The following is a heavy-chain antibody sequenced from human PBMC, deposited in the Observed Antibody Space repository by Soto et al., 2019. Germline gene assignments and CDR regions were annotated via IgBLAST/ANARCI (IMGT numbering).Heavy chain of an antibody. CDR1: GGTFSSYT. V-gene: IGHV1-69*02. J-gene: IGHJ3*02. CDR2: IIPILGIA. D-gene: IGHD3-9*01. Sequence: QVQLVQSGAEVKKPGSSVKVSCKASGGTFSSYTISWVRQAPVQGLEWMGRIIPILGIADYAQKFQGRVTITADKSTSTAYMALRSLRSEDTAVYYCARVRGDGLVLRYFDYPADDAFDIWGHGTMVTVSS. CDR3: ARVRGDGLVLRYFDYPADDAFDI.